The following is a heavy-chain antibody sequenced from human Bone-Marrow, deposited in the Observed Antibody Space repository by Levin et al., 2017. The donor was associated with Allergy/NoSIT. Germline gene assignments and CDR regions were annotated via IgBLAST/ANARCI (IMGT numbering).Heavy chain of an antibody. CDR2: INPNSGGT. Sequence: VASVKVSCKASGYTFTGYYMHWVRQAPGQGLEWMGWINPNSGGTNYAQNFQGRVTMTRDTSISTASMELSRLTSDDTAIYYCARKRRGVGYFDYWGQGTPVTVSS. D-gene: IGHD3-10*01. CDR3: ARKRRGVGYFDY. CDR1: GYTFTGYY. V-gene: IGHV1-2*02. J-gene: IGHJ4*02.